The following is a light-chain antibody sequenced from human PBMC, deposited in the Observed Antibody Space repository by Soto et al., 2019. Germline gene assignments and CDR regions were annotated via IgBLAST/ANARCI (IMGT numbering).Light chain of an antibody. CDR3: QQSCSIWLT. CDR1: QNIDNY. J-gene: IGKJ4*01. Sequence: DIQMTQSPSSLSASVGDSVTITCRASQNIDNYLNWYQQKPGKAPNLLISAASSLQSGVPSRFSGSGFGTDFTLTITSLQPEDFATYYCQQSCSIWLTFGGGTKVEIK. CDR2: AAS. V-gene: IGKV1-39*01.